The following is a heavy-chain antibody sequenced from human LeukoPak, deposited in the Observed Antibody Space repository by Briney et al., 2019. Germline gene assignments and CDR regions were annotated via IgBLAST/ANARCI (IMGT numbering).Heavy chain of an antibody. CDR1: GFTFNEFG. CDR2: IWYDGSNK. V-gene: IGHV3-33*01. J-gene: IGHJ4*02. D-gene: IGHD1-26*01. Sequence: GSLRLSCAASGFTFNEFGVHWVRQAPGQGLEWVALIWYDGSNKYYADSVKGRFTISRDNSKNTVYLQMNSPRVEDTAIYYCARDRPTGSYYSIDYWGQGTLATVSS. CDR3: ARDRPTGSYYSIDY.